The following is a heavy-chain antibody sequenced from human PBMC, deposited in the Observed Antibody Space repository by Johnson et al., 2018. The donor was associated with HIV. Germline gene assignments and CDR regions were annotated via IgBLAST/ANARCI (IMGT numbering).Heavy chain of an antibody. J-gene: IGHJ3*02. CDR3: ARERGIFGVVIEHAVGAFDI. D-gene: IGHD3-3*01. CDR1: GFTFSNYG. CDR2: ISYDGSNK. V-gene: IGHV3-30*19. Sequence: QVQLVESGGGVVQPGRSLRLSCAASGFTFSNYGMHWVRQAPGKGLEWVAVISYDGSNKYYADSVKGRFTISRDNSKNTLYLQMNSLRAEDTAVYYCARERGIFGVVIEHAVGAFDIWGQGTMVTVSS.